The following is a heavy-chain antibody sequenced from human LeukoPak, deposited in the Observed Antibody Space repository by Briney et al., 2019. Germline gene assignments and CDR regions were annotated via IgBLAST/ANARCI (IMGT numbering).Heavy chain of an antibody. D-gene: IGHD4-17*01. CDR2: IGASGGNT. CDR3: ANPPLTVTRDAFHI. V-gene: IGHV3-23*01. CDR1: GFTFSSYA. Sequence: GGSLRLSCAASGFTFSSYAMNWVRQAPGKGLEWVSVIGASGGNTFYADSVKGRFTISRDNSKNTLNLQMNSLRAEDTAVYYCANPPLTVTRDAFHIWGQGTMVTVSS. J-gene: IGHJ3*02.